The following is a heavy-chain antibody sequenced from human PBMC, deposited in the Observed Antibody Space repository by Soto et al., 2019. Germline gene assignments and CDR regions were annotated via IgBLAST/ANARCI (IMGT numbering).Heavy chain of an antibody. CDR2: INWDDDK. V-gene: IGHV2-5*02. J-gene: IGHJ4*02. CDR3: AHRRTFYPNSGLDF. CDR1: GFSLSTSGVS. D-gene: IGHD5-12*01. Sequence: QITLKESGPTLVKPTQTLTLTCTCSGFSLSTSGVSVGWIRQPPGKALEWLGVINWDDDKRFNPSLRSRLTITKDTSKNQVVLTMTNMDPVDTSTYYCAHRRTFYPNSGLDFWGQGTLVTVSS.